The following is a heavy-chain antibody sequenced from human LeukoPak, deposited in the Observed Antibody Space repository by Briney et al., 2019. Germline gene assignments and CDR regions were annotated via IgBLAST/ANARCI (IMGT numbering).Heavy chain of an antibody. V-gene: IGHV3-7*01. CDR3: VTGVGY. Sequence: GGSLRLSCAVSGFAFSSNWMTWVRQAPGKGLEFVANTNQNGDEKYYVDSVKGRFTISRDNAKNSVYLQMKSLRAEDTAIYYCVTGVGYWGQGTLVTVSS. D-gene: IGHD7-27*01. CDR1: GFAFSSNW. J-gene: IGHJ4*02. CDR2: TNQNGDEK.